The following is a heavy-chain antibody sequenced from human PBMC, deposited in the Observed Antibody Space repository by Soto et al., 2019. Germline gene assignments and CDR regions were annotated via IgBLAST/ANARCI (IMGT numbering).Heavy chain of an antibody. CDR2: IIPLFGTL. D-gene: IGHD3-10*01. CDR3: ASGCLYGSGSDPVDY. J-gene: IGHJ4*01. V-gene: IGHV1-69*08. Sequence: QVQLVQSGAEVKKPGSSVNVSCKASGGTFSNHLISWVRQAPGQGLEWMGTIIPLFGTLNYAQKLQGRVTLSADRSTSTAYMELSRLRSDDTAVYYCASGCLYGSGSDPVDYWGQGTLVTVSS. CDR1: GGTFSNHL.